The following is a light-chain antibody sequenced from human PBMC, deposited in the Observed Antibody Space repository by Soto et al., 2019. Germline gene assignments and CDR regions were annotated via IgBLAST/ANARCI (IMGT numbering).Light chain of an antibody. CDR3: QLLLT. CDR1: QSVSSSY. V-gene: IGKV3-20*01. CDR2: GAS. Sequence: EIVLTQSPGTLSLSPGERATLSCRASQSVSSSYLAWYQQKPGQAPRLLIYGASSRATGIPDRFSGSGSGTDFTLTISSLEPEDFAVYYCQLLLTFGGGTKVEIK. J-gene: IGKJ4*01.